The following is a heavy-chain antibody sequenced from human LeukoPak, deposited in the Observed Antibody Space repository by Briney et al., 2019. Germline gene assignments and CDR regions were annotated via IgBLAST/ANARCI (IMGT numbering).Heavy chain of an antibody. Sequence: VGSLRLSCVASGFIFSRSWMHWVRQTPGKGLVWVSRINTDASVTTYADSVKGRFTISRDNSKNTLYLQMSSLRSEDTAVYYCVKNGVYTSGWYGGYFDYWGQGTLVTVSS. CDR1: GFIFSRSW. V-gene: IGHV3-74*01. D-gene: IGHD6-19*01. J-gene: IGHJ4*02. CDR3: VKNGVYTSGWYGGYFDY. CDR2: INTDASVT.